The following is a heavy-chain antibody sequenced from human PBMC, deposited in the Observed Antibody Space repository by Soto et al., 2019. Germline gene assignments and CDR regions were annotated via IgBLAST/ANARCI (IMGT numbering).Heavy chain of an antibody. CDR2: ISSNGGST. CDR1: GFTFSSYA. CDR3: AGGGTYGTYFDY. J-gene: IGHJ4*02. D-gene: IGHD4-17*01. Sequence: EVQLVESGGGLVQPGGSLRLSCAASGFTFSSYAMHWVRQAPGKGLEYVSAISSNGGSTYYAYSVKGRFTISRDNSKNTLYLQRGSLRAEDMAVYYCAGGGTYGTYFDYWGQGTLVTVSS. V-gene: IGHV3-64*01.